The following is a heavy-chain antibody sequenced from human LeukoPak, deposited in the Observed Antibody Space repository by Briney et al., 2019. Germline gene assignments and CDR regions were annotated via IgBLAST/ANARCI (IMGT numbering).Heavy chain of an antibody. V-gene: IGHV3-23*01. J-gene: IGHJ4*02. D-gene: IGHD4-17*01. CDR1: GSPFSTYA. CDR2: ISGSGGDT. Sequence: GGSLRLSCAASGSPFSTYAMSWVRQAPGKGLEWVSVISGSGGDTYYADSVKGRFTISGDNSKNTVYLQMNGLRAEDTALYYCAKGGVYGDYYFDYWGQGTLVTVSS. CDR3: AKGGVYGDYYFDY.